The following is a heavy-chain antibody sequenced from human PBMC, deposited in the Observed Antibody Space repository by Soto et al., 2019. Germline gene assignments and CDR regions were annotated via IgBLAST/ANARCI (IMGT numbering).Heavy chain of an antibody. CDR3: ARDLGIAVPEYYFDY. CDR1: GCTFTSYY. CDR2: INPSGGST. D-gene: IGHD6-19*01. V-gene: IGHV1-46*03. J-gene: IGHJ4*02. Sequence: ASVKVSCKASGCTFTSYYMHWVRQAPGQGLEWMGIINPSGGSTSYAQKFQGRVTMTRDTSTSTVYMELSSLRSEDTAVYYCARDLGIAVPEYYFDYWGQGTLVTVSS.